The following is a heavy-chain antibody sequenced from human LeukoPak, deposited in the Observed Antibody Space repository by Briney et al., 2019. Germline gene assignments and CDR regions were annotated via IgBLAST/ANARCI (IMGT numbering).Heavy chain of an antibody. CDR2: MNPNSGNT. J-gene: IGHJ4*02. D-gene: IGHD4-11*01. V-gene: IGHV1-8*02. Sequence: ASVKVSCKASGYTFTNYGITWVRQATGQGLEWMGWMNPNSGNTGYAQKFQGRVTMTRNTSISTAYMELSSLRYEDTAVYYCATDYTDYSLDYWGQGTLVTVSS. CDR1: GYTFTNYG. CDR3: ATDYTDYSLDY.